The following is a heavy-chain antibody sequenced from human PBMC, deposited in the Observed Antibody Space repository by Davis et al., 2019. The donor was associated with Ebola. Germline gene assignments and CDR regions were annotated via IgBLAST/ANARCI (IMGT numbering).Heavy chain of an antibody. V-gene: IGHV4-59*08. J-gene: IGHJ4*02. D-gene: IGHD6-6*01. CDR2: IYYSGST. CDR3: AGVSSSSLLSFDY. CDR1: GGSISSYY. Sequence: SETLSLTCTVSGGSISSYYWSWIRQPPGKGLEWIGYIYYSGSTNYNPSLKSRVTISVDTSKNQFSLKLSSVTAADTAVYYCAGVSSSSLLSFDYWGQGTLVTVSS.